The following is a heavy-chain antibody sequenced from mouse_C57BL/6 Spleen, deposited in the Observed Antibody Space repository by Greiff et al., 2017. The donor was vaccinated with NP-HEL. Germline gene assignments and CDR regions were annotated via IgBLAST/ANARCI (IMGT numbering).Heavy chain of an antibody. Sequence: VQLQQSGAELVKPGASVKMSCKASGYTFTSYWITWVKQRPGQGLEWIGDIYPGSGSTNYNEKFKSKATLTVDTSSSTAYMQLSSLTSEDSAVYYCARRDYDPGWFAYWGQGTLVTVSA. J-gene: IGHJ3*01. V-gene: IGHV1-55*01. CDR1: GYTFTSYW. CDR3: ARRDYDPGWFAY. D-gene: IGHD2-4*01. CDR2: IYPGSGST.